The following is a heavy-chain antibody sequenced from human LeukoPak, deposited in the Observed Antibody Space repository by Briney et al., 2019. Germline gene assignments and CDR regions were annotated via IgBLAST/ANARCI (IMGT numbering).Heavy chain of an antibody. CDR2: IHQDGSEK. CDR1: GFTFSSYW. D-gene: IGHD2-15*01. J-gene: IGHJ4*02. Sequence: GGSLRLSCAASGFTFSSYWMTWVRQAPGKGLEWVANIHQDGSEKYYVDSVKGRFTISRDNAKNSLYLQMNSLRAEDTALYYCAKDIGDCSGGSCYSGPFDYWGQGTLVTVSS. CDR3: AKDIGDCSGGSCYSGPFDY. V-gene: IGHV3-7*03.